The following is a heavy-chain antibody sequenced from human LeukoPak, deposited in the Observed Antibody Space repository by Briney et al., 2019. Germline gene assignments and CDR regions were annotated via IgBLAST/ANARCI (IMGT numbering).Heavy chain of an antibody. Sequence: SETLSLTCTVSGYSISSGYYWGWIRQPPGKGLEWIGSIYHSGSTYYNPSLKSRVTISVDTSKNQFSLKLSSVTAADTAVYYCASDDLRSSTSGDYWGQGTLVTVSS. CDR3: ASDDLRSSTSGDY. CDR2: IYHSGST. V-gene: IGHV4-38-2*02. CDR1: GYSISSGYY. D-gene: IGHD6-6*01. J-gene: IGHJ4*02.